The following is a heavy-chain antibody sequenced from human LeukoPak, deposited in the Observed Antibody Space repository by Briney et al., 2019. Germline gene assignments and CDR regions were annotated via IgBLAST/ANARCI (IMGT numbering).Heavy chain of an antibody. J-gene: IGHJ4*02. CDR2: IYSGGFT. Sequence: PGGSLRLSCAASGFTVSTNYMNWVRQAPGKGLEWVSVIYSGGFTYYADSVKGRFTISRDNSKNTLYLQMNSLRAEDTAVYYCARQGHYDFWSGYRLDYRGQGTLVTVSS. D-gene: IGHD3-3*01. CDR1: GFTVSTNY. V-gene: IGHV3-66*04. CDR3: ARQGHYDFWSGYRLDY.